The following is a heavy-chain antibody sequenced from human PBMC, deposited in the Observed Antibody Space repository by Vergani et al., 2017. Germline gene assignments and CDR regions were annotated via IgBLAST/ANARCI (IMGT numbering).Heavy chain of an antibody. J-gene: IGHJ4*02. V-gene: IGHV1-69*11. CDR2: IIPSLATT. CDR1: GGTFSSYA. Sequence: QVHLVQSGAEVKTPVSSVKVSCKASGGTFSSYALIWVRQAPGQGLEWMGSIIPSLATTIYAQKFQGRVPITADESTSTAYMEQSSLKSEDTAVLYCARAACCGCSCYRCFEYWGQGSLITVSS. D-gene: IGHD2-15*01. CDR3: ARAACCGCSCYRCFEY.